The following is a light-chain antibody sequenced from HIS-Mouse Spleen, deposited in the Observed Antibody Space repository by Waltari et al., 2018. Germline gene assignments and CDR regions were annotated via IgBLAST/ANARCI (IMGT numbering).Light chain of an antibody. Sequence: QSALTHPASVFGSPGPSITISCTGTSRDAGSYNLFSWYQQHPGKPPKLLIYEGSKRPLVVSNRFSGSKSGNTASLTISGLQAEDEADYYCCSYAGSSTVVVGGGTKLTVL. J-gene: IGLJ2*01. CDR2: EGS. V-gene: IGLV2-23*01. CDR1: SRDAGSYNL. CDR3: CSYAGSSTVV.